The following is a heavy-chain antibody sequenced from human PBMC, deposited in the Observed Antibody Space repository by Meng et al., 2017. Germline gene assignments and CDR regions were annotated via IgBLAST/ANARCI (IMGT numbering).Heavy chain of an antibody. J-gene: IGHJ4*02. V-gene: IGHV3-15*01. Sequence: GESLMISCAASGFTFSNAWMSWVRQAPGKGLEWVGSIKSKTDGGTTDYAARVKGRFNISSDDSKNTLYMQMNSLKTADKAVYYCTTFVNTAWVYDFDYWGQGTLVTVSS. D-gene: IGHD5-18*01. CDR1: GFTFSNAW. CDR2: IKSKTDGGTT. CDR3: TTFVNTAWVYDFDY.